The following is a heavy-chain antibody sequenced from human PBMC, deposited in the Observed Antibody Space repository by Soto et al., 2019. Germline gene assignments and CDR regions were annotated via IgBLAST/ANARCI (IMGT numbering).Heavy chain of an antibody. D-gene: IGHD3-22*01. J-gene: IGHJ3*02. CDR1: GFTFSNAW. CDR3: TTPDDSSGYYSDAFDI. CDR2: IKSKTDGGTT. Sequence: GGSLRLSCAASGFTFSNAWMNWVRQAPGKGLEWVGRIKSKTDGGTTDYAAPVKGRFTISRDDSKNTLYLQMNSLKTEDTAVYYCTTPDDSSGYYSDAFDIWGQGTMVTVSS. V-gene: IGHV3-15*07.